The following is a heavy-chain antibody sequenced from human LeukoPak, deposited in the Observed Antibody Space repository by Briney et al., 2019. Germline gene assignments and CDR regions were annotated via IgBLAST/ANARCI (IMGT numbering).Heavy chain of an antibody. CDR3: AKAGYSYGYGGNYFDY. CDR2: ISGSGGST. CDR1: GFTFSSYA. J-gene: IGHJ4*02. D-gene: IGHD5-18*01. V-gene: IGHV3-23*01. Sequence: TGGSLRLSCAASGFTFSSYAMSWVRQAPGKGLEWVSAISGSGGSTYYADSVKGRFTISRDNSKNTLYLQMNSLRAEDTAVYYCAKAGYSYGYGGNYFDYWGQGTLVTVSS.